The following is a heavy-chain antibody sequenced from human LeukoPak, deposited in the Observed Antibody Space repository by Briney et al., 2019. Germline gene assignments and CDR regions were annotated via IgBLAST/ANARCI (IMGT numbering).Heavy chain of an antibody. CDR3: ARDNEYCTGGTCRLDY. CDR2: INNDGRST. Sequence: GRSLRLSCAASGFTFSSYGMHWVRQAPGKGLVWVSRINNDGRSTSYAGSVKGRFTISRDNAKNTLYLQMNSLRAEDTAVYYCARDNEYCTGGTCRLDYWGQGALVTVSS. D-gene: IGHD2-15*01. J-gene: IGHJ4*02. CDR1: GFTFSSYG. V-gene: IGHV3-74*01.